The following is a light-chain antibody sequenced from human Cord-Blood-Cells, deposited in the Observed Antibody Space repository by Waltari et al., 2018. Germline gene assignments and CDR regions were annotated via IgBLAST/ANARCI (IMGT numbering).Light chain of an antibody. CDR3: CSYAGSYTWV. CDR1: SSDVGGYNY. CDR2: DVS. V-gene: IGLV2-11*01. Sequence: QSALTQPRSVSGSPGQSVTISCPGTSSDVGGYNYVSWYPQHPGKAPKLMIYDVSKRPSGVPDRFSGSKSGNTASLTISGLQAEDEADYYCCSYAGSYTWVFGGGTKLTVL. J-gene: IGLJ3*02.